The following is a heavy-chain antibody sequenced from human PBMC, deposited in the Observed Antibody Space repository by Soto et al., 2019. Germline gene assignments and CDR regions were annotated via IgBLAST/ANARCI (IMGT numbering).Heavy chain of an antibody. CDR3: ALGVATIYYYYGMDV. J-gene: IGHJ6*02. CDR2: IYYSGST. Sequence: PSETLSLTCTVSGGSISSSSYYWGWIRQPPGKGLEWIGSIYYSGSTYYNPSLKSRVTISVDTSKNQFSLKLSSVTAADTAVYYCALGVATIYYYYGMDVWGQGTTVTVSS. V-gene: IGHV4-39*01. CDR1: GGSISSSSYY. D-gene: IGHD5-12*01.